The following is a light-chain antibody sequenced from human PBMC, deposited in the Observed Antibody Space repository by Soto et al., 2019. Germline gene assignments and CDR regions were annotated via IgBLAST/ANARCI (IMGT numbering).Light chain of an antibody. J-gene: IGLJ1*01. Sequence: QSALTQPASVSGSPGQSITISCTGTSSDVGGYNYVSWYQQHPGKAPKLMIYDVSNRPSGVSNRFSGSKSGNTASLTISGLQAEAEADYYCSSYTSSRDVFGTGTELTVL. CDR2: DVS. CDR3: SSYTSSRDV. V-gene: IGLV2-14*01. CDR1: SSDVGGYNY.